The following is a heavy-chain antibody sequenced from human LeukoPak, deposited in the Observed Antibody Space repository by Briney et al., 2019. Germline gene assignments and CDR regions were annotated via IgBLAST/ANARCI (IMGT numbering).Heavy chain of an antibody. J-gene: IGHJ5*02. V-gene: IGHV1-69*05. CDR3: ARKGYDYNNYGGFRFDP. Sequence: ASVKVSCKASGGTFSSYAISWVRQATGQGLEWLGGIIPIFGTANYAQKFQGRVTITTDESTSTAYMELSSLRSEDTAVYYCARKGYDYNNYGGFRFDPWGQGTLVTVSS. D-gene: IGHD4-11*01. CDR2: IIPIFGTA. CDR1: GGTFSSYA.